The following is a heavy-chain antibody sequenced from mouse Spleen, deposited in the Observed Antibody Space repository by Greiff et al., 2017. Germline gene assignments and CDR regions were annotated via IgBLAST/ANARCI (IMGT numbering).Heavy chain of an antibody. J-gene: IGHJ3*01. V-gene: IGHV14-4*01. CDR2: IDPENGDT. D-gene: IGHD2-2*01. CDR3: TTWLWFAY. CDR1: GFNIKDDY. Sequence: VQLQQSGAELVRPGASVKLSCTASGFNIKDDYMHWVKQRPEQGLEWIGWIDPENGDTEYASKFQGKATITADTSSNTAYLQLSSLTSEDTAVYYCTTWLWFAYWGQGTLVTVSA.